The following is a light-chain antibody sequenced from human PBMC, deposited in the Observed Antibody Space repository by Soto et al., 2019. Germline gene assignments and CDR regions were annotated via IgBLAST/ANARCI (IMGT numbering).Light chain of an antibody. CDR2: GAS. CDR1: QDISSY. Sequence: AIRMPQSPSSLSASTGDRVSITCRARQDISSYLAWYLQKPWKAPKLLIYGASSLHGGVPSRFSGSGSGTLFTLTITSLQSEDFATYYCQQYDTYPLTFGGGTKVEIK. CDR3: QQYDTYPLT. V-gene: IGKV1-8*01. J-gene: IGKJ4*01.